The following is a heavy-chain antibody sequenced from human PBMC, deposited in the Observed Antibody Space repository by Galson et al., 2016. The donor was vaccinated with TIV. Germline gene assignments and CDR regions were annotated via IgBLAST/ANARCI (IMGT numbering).Heavy chain of an antibody. J-gene: IGHJ4*02. CDR2: MNPNRGNT. CDR1: GYTFTSYD. D-gene: IGHD4-17*01. Sequence: SGYTFTSYDINWVRQATGQGLEWMGWMNPNRGNTGYAQKFRGRVTMTRNTSVRTAYMELSSLRSEDTAVYYCARSGDYGDYWGQGTLVTVSS. CDR3: ARSGDYGDY. V-gene: IGHV1-8*02.